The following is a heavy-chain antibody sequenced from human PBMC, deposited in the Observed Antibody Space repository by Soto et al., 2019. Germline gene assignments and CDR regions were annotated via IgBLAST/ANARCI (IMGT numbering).Heavy chain of an antibody. Sequence: EVQLVESGGGVVRPGGSLRLSCAASGFTFDDYGMSWVRQAPWKGLEWVSCINWNGGRTGYADSVKGRFTISRDNAKNSLYLQMNSLRAEDTALYHCARIPAAPIPYYYYYMDVWGKGTTVTVSS. J-gene: IGHJ6*03. CDR1: GFTFDDYG. D-gene: IGHD2-2*01. V-gene: IGHV3-20*01. CDR3: ARIPAAPIPYYYYYMDV. CDR2: INWNGGRT.